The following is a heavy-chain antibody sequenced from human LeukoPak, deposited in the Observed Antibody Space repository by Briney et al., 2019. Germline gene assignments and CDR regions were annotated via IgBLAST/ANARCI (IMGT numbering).Heavy chain of an antibody. V-gene: IGHV1-46*01. J-gene: IGHJ5*02. CDR2: IIPSVGLT. CDR1: GYTFTDYY. D-gene: IGHD6-13*01. Sequence: ASVTVSCKASGYTFTDYYVHWVRQAPGQGLEWMGKIIPSVGLTRYAEKFQGRLTLTGDTSTTTAYMELSSLTSDDTAVYYCARPRGDAAGVETWFDPWGPGTLVIVSS. CDR3: ARPRGDAAGVETWFDP.